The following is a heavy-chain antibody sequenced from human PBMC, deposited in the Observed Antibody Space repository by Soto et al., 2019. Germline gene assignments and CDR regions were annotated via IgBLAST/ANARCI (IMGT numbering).Heavy chain of an antibody. CDR2: IKQDGSEK. J-gene: IGHJ6*02. CDR3: ARGGSSWLNYYYGMDV. Sequence: GGSLRLSCAASGFTFSSYWMSWVRQAPGKGLEWVANIKQDGSEKYYVDSVKGRFTISRDNAKNSLYLQMNSLRAEDTAVYYCARGGSSWLNYYYGMDVWGQGTTVTVSS. D-gene: IGHD6-13*01. CDR1: GFTFSSYW. V-gene: IGHV3-7*05.